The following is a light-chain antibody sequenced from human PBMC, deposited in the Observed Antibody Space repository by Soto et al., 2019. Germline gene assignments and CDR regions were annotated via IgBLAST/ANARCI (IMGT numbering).Light chain of an antibody. CDR2: DAS. CDR3: QQYNNWPRT. V-gene: IGKV1-5*01. CDR1: QSLNNW. Sequence: DIQVTQSPSTLSASVGDRVTITCRASQSLNNWLAWYQQKPGKAPKLLIYDASSLESGVPSRFSGSGSGTEFTLTISSLQPDDVAVYYCQQYNNWPRTLGQGTKVDI. J-gene: IGKJ1*01.